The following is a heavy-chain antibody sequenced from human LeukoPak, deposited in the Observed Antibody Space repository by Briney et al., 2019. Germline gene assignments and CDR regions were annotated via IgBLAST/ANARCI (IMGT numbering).Heavy chain of an antibody. V-gene: IGHV4-61*02. CDR3: ARIVGATNYFDY. CDR1: GGSISTSNYY. J-gene: IGHJ4*02. Sequence: SETLSLTCTVSGGSISTSNYYWSWIRQPAGKGLEWIGRIYTSGSTNYNPSLKSRVTISVDTSKNQFSLKLSSVTAADTAVYYCARIVGATNYFDYWGQGTLVTVSS. CDR2: IYTSGST. D-gene: IGHD1-26*01.